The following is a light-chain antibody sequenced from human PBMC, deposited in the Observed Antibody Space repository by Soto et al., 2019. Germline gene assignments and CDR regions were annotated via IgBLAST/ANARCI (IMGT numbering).Light chain of an antibody. CDR3: HQYDNAPFT. CDR1: QSLSSNY. V-gene: IGKV3-20*01. Sequence: IVLTQSPGTLSLSPGERATLSCRASQSLSSNYLAWYQQRPGQSPRLLVYGASSRATGIPDRFSGSGFGTTFALTISRLDPQDSSVYYCHQYDNAPFTFGPGTRLGIK. J-gene: IGKJ3*01. CDR2: GAS.